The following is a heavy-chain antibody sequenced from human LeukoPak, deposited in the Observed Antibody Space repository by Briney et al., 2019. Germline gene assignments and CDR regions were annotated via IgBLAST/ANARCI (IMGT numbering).Heavy chain of an antibody. Sequence: PSETLSLTCAVSGYSISSGYQWAWIRQSPGKGLEWIGSIYHSGSAHYNPSLKSRVTISVETSKNQFSLKLSSVTAADTAVYYCARDGGPGYSSGWPPDLVYGMDVWGQGTTVTVSS. CDR1: GYSISSGYQ. CDR2: IYHSGSA. V-gene: IGHV4-38-2*02. D-gene: IGHD6-19*01. J-gene: IGHJ6*02. CDR3: ARDGGPGYSSGWPPDLVYGMDV.